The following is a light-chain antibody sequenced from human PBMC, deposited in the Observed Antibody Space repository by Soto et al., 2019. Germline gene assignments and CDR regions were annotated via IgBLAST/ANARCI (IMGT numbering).Light chain of an antibody. CDR2: DAS. CDR1: QSFSSS. J-gene: IGKJ2*01. Sequence: EIVLTQSPATLSLSPGERATFSCRASQSFSSSLAWYQQKPGQAPRLLIYDASNRATGIPARFSGSGSGTDFTLTISSLEPEDFAVYYCQQRSNWPPMYTFGQGTKLEIK. V-gene: IGKV3-11*01. CDR3: QQRSNWPPMYT.